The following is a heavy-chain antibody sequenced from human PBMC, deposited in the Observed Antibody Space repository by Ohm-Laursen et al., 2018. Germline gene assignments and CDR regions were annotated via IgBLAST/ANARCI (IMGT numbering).Heavy chain of an antibody. CDR3: AREGRGSDFQGIDY. V-gene: IGHV3-13*01. CDR1: GFSFSDYD. J-gene: IGHJ4*02. Sequence: SLRLSCTASGFSFSDYDMHWVRLLTGKRLEWVSGIDAAGRTYYPASMEGRFTISRENDKNSLYLQVDSLRAGDTAVYYCAREGRGSDFQGIDYWGQGTLVTVSS. CDR2: IDAAGRT. D-gene: IGHD3/OR15-3a*01.